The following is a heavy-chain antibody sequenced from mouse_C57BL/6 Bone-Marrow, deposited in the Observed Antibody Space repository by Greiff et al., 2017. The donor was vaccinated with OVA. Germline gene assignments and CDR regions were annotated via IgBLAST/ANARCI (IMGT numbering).Heavy chain of an antibody. Sequence: EVQLVESGAELVRPGASVKLSCTASGFNIKDDYMHWVKQRPEQGLEWIGWIEPENGDTEYASKFQGKATITADTSSNTAYLQLSSLTSEDTAVYYCTSYGNFDYWGQGTTLTVSS. CDR2: IEPENGDT. CDR3: TSYGNFDY. D-gene: IGHD2-1*01. CDR1: GFNIKDDY. J-gene: IGHJ2*01. V-gene: IGHV14-4*01.